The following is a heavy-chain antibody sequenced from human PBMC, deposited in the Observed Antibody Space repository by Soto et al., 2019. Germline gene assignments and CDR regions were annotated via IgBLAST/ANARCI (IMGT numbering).Heavy chain of an antibody. D-gene: IGHD2-2*01. CDR2: IYSTGST. Sequence: QVQLQESGPGLVKSSQTLSLTCTVSGGSISSGDYFWSWIRQPPGKGLVWIGYIYSTGSTYYNPSLKSRLTISVDTSKILFSLKLNSVTAADTAVYYCARRMPIDSYPFDYWGQGSLVTVSS. CDR1: GGSISSGDYF. CDR3: ARRMPIDSYPFDY. J-gene: IGHJ4*02. V-gene: IGHV4-30-4*01.